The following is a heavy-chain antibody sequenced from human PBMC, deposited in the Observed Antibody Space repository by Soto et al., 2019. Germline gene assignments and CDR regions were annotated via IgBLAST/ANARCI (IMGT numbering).Heavy chain of an antibody. CDR2: IYYSGST. Sequence: PSETLSLTCTVSGGSISSGGYYWSWIRQHPGKGLEWIGYIYYSGSTYYNPSLKSRVTISVDTSKNQFSLTLSSVTAADTAVYYCARVLRKGSVKSRITGTLNWFDPWGQGTLVTVSS. V-gene: IGHV4-31*03. CDR1: GGSISSGGYY. CDR3: ARVLRKGSVKSRITGTLNWFDP. D-gene: IGHD1-7*01. J-gene: IGHJ5*02.